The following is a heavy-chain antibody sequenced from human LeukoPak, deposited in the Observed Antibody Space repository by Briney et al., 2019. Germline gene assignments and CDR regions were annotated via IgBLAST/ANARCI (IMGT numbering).Heavy chain of an antibody. CDR3: ATTYYYDSSGYLFDY. CDR2: IYTSGST. J-gene: IGHJ4*02. CDR1: GGSISIYY. Sequence: SETLSLTCTVSGGSISIYYWNWIRQPAGKGLEWIGRIYTSGSTNYNPSLKSRVTISVDTSKNQFSLKPSSVTAADTAVYYCATTYYYDSSGYLFDYWGQGTLVTVSS. D-gene: IGHD3-22*01. V-gene: IGHV4-4*07.